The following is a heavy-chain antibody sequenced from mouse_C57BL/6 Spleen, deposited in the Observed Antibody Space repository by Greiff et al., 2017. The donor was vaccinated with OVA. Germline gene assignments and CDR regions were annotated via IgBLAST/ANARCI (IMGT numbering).Heavy chain of an antibody. Sequence: EVMLVESGEGLVKPGGSLKLSCAASGFTFSSYAMSWVRQTPEKRLEWVAYISSGGDYIYYADTVKGRFTISRDNARNTLYLQMSSLKSEDTAMYYCTRDLLGSSGYHFAYWGQGTLVTVSA. CDR1: GFTFSSYA. CDR2: ISSGGDYI. V-gene: IGHV5-9-1*02. D-gene: IGHD3-2*02. CDR3: TRDLLGSSGYHFAY. J-gene: IGHJ3*01.